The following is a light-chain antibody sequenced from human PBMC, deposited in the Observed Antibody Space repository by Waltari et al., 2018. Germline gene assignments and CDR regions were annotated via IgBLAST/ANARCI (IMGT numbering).Light chain of an antibody. V-gene: IGLV2-14*01. CDR3: SSYTSSSTWV. Sequence: QSALTQPASVSVSPGQSITISCTGTISDVGGCNFASWYQQHPGKAPKLMIYEVSNRPSWVSNRFSGSKSGNTASLTISGLQAEDEADYYCSSYTSSSTWVFGGGTKLTVL. J-gene: IGLJ3*02. CDR1: ISDVGGCNF. CDR2: EVS.